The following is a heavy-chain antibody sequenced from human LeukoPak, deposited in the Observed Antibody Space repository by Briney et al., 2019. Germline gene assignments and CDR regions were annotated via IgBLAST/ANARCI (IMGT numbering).Heavy chain of an antibody. CDR3: AKMYDFWSGYPQDWFDP. CDR1: GFNFTSYS. CDR2: ISSSSSTI. Sequence: GGSLRLSCATSGFNFTSYSMNWVRQAPGKGLEWASYISSSSSTIYYADSVKGRFTISRDNAKNSLYLQMNSLRAEDTAVYYCAKMYDFWSGYPQDWFDPWGQGTLVTVSS. D-gene: IGHD3-3*01. J-gene: IGHJ5*02. V-gene: IGHV3-48*01.